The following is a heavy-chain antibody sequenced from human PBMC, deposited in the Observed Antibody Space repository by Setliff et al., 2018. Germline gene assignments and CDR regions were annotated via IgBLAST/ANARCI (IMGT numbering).Heavy chain of an antibody. CDR3: ARGWGSGWSKEGAFDI. CDR1: GGSISSSSYY. Sequence: SETLSLTCTISGGSISSSSYYWGWIRQPPGKGLEWIGSIYYSGSTYYNPSLKSRVTISVDTSKNQFSLKLSSVTAADTAVYYCARGWGSGWSKEGAFDIWGQGTMVTVSS. CDR2: IYYSGST. J-gene: IGHJ3*02. D-gene: IGHD6-19*01. V-gene: IGHV4-39*07.